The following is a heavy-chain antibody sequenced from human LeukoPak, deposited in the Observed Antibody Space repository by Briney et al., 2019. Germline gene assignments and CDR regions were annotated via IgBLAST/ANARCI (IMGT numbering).Heavy chain of an antibody. CDR1: GFTFSRYL. Sequence: GGSLRLSCADSGFTFSRYLMHWVRQTPGKGLVWVSCISADGGVTRYADSVKGRFTISRDNTKSTLYLQMNSLRAEDTAVYYCARIPAMVSYWGQGPLVTVSS. D-gene: IGHD5-18*01. J-gene: IGHJ4*02. V-gene: IGHV3-74*01. CDR3: ARIPAMVSY. CDR2: ISADGGVT.